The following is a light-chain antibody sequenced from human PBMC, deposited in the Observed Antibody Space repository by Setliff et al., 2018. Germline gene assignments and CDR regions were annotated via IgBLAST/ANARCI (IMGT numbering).Light chain of an antibody. J-gene: IGLJ1*01. CDR2: EVS. Sequence: QSVLTQPRSVSGSPGQSVTISCTGTSSDVGGYNFVSWYQQHPGKAPQLIIFEVSRRPSGVPDRFSGSKSDNTASLTVSGLQADDEADYYCSAYAGSRNWGVFGTGTKGTVL. V-gene: IGLV2-8*01. CDR1: SSDVGGYNF. CDR3: SAYAGSRNWGV.